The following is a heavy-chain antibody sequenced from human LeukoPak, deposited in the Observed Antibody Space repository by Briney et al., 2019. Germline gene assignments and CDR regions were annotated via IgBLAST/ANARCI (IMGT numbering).Heavy chain of an antibody. Sequence: GGSLRLSCAASGFTFSSYAMYWVRQAPGKGLEWVSGISGSGGSTYFADSVKGRFTISRDNSKYTLYLQMNSLRAEDTAVYYCAKDDSPGKEWLEVIDYWGQGTLVTVSS. CDR2: ISGSGGST. CDR1: GFTFSSYA. V-gene: IGHV3-23*01. J-gene: IGHJ4*02. CDR3: AKDDSPGKEWLEVIDY. D-gene: IGHD3-3*01.